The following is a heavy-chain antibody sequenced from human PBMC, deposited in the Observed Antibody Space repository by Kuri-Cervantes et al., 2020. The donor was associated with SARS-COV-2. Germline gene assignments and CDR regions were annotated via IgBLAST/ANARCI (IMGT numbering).Heavy chain of an antibody. CDR3: ARHLGTMVQGVIGWFDP. CDR1: GCSISSISYY. CDR2: IYYSGST. J-gene: IGHJ5*02. Sequence: GSLRLSCTVSGCSISSISYYWGWIRQPPGKGLEWIGSIYYSGSTYYNPSLKSRVTISVDTSKNQFSLKLSSVTAADTAVYYCARHLGTMVQGVIGWFDPWGQGTLVTVSS. V-gene: IGHV4-39*01. D-gene: IGHD3-10*01.